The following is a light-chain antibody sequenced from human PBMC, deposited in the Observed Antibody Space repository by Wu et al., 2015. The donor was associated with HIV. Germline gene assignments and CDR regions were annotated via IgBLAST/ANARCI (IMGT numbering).Light chain of an antibody. CDR2: AAS. J-gene: IGKJ2*03. CDR1: ESISSY. Sequence: IQMTQSPSSLSAFVGDRVTITCRASESISSYLSWYQQKPGKVPKLLIYAASNLKGGAPSRFSGSGSGTDFTLTISSLQPEDFATYYCQQTYITPYSFGQGTKLEIK. V-gene: IGKV1-39*01. CDR3: QQTYITPYS.